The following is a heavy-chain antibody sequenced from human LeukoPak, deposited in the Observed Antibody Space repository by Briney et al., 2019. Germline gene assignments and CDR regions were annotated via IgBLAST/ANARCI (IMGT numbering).Heavy chain of an antibody. J-gene: IGHJ4*02. Sequence: GGSLRLSCAASGFTFSSYAMHWVRQAPGKGLEWVAVISYDGSNKYYADSVKGRFTISRDNSKNTLYLQMNSLRAEDTAVYYCARETRPYYYDSSGPLDYWGQGTLVTVSS. D-gene: IGHD3-22*01. CDR3: ARETRPYYYDSSGPLDY. CDR1: GFTFSSYA. V-gene: IGHV3-30*04. CDR2: ISYDGSNK.